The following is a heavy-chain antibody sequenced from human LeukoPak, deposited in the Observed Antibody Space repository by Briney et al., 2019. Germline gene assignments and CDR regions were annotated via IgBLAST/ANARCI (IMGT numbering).Heavy chain of an antibody. J-gene: IGHJ5*02. CDR2: MYYSGST. CDR3: VRHGGSGSYYNWFDP. CDR1: GGSIRSYY. Sequence: PSETLSLTCTVSGGSIRSYYWSWIRQPPGKGLEWIGYMYYSGSTNYNPSLKSRITISVDRSKNQFSLKLSSVTAADTAVYYCVRHGGSGSYYNWFDPWGQGTLVTVSS. D-gene: IGHD3-10*01. V-gene: IGHV4-59*08.